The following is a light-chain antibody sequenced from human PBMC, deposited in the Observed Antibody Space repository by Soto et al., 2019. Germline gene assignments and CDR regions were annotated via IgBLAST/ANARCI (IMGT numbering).Light chain of an antibody. CDR2: GAS. Sequence: IVLTQSPGTLSLSPGERATLSCRASQSVGSTYLAWYQQKPGQAPRLLIYGASSRATGIPDRFGGSGSGTDFTLTISRLEPEDFAVYFCQHYGSSPNTFGQGTKVDIK. CDR1: QSVGSTY. CDR3: QHYGSSPNT. J-gene: IGKJ1*01. V-gene: IGKV3-20*01.